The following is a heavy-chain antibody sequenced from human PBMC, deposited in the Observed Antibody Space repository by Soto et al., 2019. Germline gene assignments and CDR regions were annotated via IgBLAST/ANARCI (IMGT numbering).Heavy chain of an antibody. J-gene: IGHJ5*01. CDR3: ARSYGGNRALLDS. V-gene: IGHV3-53*01. Sequence: PGGSLRLSCAASGFTVSRDYMSWVRQAPGKGLEWVSVIYTGGSTYYADSVKGRFTFSRDNSKNTLYLQMNSLRAEDTAVYYCARSYGGNRALLDSCGRGTLVTVSS. CDR1: GFTVSRDY. CDR2: IYTGGST. D-gene: IGHD4-17*01.